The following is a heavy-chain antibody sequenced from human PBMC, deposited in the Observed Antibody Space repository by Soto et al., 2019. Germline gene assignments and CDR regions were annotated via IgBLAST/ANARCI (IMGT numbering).Heavy chain of an antibody. CDR2: IYYSGST. CDR3: ARSRDGYNFSIGNWFDP. Sequence: SETLSLTCTVSGGSISSGDYYWSWIRQPPGKGLEWIGYIYYSGSTYYNPSLKSRVTISVDTSKNQFSLKLSSVTAADTAVYYCARSRDGYNFSIGNWFDPWGQGTLVTVSS. J-gene: IGHJ5*02. V-gene: IGHV4-30-4*01. CDR1: GGSISSGDYY. D-gene: IGHD5-12*01.